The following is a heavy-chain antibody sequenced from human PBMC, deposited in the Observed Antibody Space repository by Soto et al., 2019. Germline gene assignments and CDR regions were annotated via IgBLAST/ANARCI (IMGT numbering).Heavy chain of an antibody. D-gene: IGHD3-22*01. CDR3: ARGLGYDSSARDAFDI. Sequence: SETLSLTCAVSGGSISSGGYSWSWIRQPPGKGLEWIGYIYHSGSTYYNPSLKSRVTISVDRSKNQFSLKLSSVTAADTAVYYCARGLGYDSSARDAFDIWGQGTMVTVS. CDR2: IYHSGST. V-gene: IGHV4-30-2*01. J-gene: IGHJ3*02. CDR1: GGSISSGGYS.